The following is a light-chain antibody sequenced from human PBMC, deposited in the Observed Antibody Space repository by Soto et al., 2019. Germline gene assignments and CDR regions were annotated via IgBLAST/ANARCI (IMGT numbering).Light chain of an antibody. CDR3: QQRGKWPLT. CDR2: DTS. CDR1: QTVCNY. V-gene: IGKV3-11*01. J-gene: IGKJ4*01. Sequence: EIVLTQSPATLSLSLGERATLSCRASQTVCNYLAWYQQKPGQAPRLLIFDTSNRAAGIPARFSGVGSGPDFTLTISSLEPEDFAVYYCQQRGKWPLTFGGGTMVDIK.